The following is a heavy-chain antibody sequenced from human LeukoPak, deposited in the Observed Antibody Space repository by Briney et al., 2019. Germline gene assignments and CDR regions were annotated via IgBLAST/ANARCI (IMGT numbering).Heavy chain of an antibody. J-gene: IGHJ3*02. CDR2: IKQDGSEK. CDR3: ASKGYCSGGSCYPSLAFDI. V-gene: IGHV3-7*01. CDR1: GFTFSSYW. D-gene: IGHD2-15*01. Sequence: PGGSLRLSCAASGFTFSSYWMSWVRQAPGKGLEWVANIKQDGSEKYYVDSVKGRFTISRDNAKNSLYLQMNSLRAEDTAVYYCASKGYCSGGSCYPSLAFDIWGQGTMVTVSS.